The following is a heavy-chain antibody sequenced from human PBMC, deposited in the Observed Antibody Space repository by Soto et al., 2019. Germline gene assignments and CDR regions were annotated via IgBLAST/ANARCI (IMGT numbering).Heavy chain of an antibody. CDR3: AAETSGYYYFDY. CDR1: GFTFISSA. CDR2: IVVGSGNT. J-gene: IGHJ4*02. Sequence: SVKVSCKASGFTFISSAVQWVRQARGQRLEWIGWIVVGSGNTNYAQKFQERVTITRDMSTSTAYMELSSLRSEDTAVYYCAAETSGYYYFDYWGQGTLVTVSS. D-gene: IGHD3-22*01. V-gene: IGHV1-58*01.